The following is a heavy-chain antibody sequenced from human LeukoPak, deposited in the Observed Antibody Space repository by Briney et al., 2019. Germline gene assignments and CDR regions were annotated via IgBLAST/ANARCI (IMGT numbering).Heavy chain of an antibody. CDR3: ARSKTPGSAPDY. J-gene: IGHJ4*02. CDR2: IIPILGIA. CDR1: GGTFSSYT. V-gene: IGHV1-69*02. Sequence: GSSVKVSCKASGGTFSSYTISWVRQAPGQGLEWMGRIIPILGIANYAQKFQGRVTITADKSTSTAYMELSSLRSEDTAVYYCARSKTPGSAPDYWGQGTLVTVSS. D-gene: IGHD2-15*01.